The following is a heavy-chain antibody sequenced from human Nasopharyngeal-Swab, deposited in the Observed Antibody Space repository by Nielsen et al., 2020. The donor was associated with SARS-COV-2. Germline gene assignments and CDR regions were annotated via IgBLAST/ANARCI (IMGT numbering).Heavy chain of an antibody. J-gene: IGHJ4*02. CDR3: ARNLGATLDV. Sequence: GESLKISCAASGFTFSSYGMHWVRQAPGKGLEWVAVIWYDGSNKYYADSVKGRFTISRDNSKNTLYLQMNSLRAEDTAVYYCARNLGATLDVWGQGTLVTVSS. CDR2: IWYDGSNK. D-gene: IGHD1-26*01. CDR1: GFTFSSYG. V-gene: IGHV3-33*01.